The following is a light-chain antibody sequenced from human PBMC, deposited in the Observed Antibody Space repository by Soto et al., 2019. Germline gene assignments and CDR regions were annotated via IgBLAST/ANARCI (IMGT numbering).Light chain of an antibody. CDR1: SSNIGADYD. Sequence: QSVLTQPPSVSGAPGQRVTISCTGSSSNIGADYDVHWYHQLPGTAPKLLIYGNTNRPSGVPDRFSGSKSGTSASLAITGLQAEGEADYYCQSYDTSLSGYVFGTGTKVTVL. CDR3: QSYDTSLSGYV. V-gene: IGLV1-40*01. J-gene: IGLJ1*01. CDR2: GNT.